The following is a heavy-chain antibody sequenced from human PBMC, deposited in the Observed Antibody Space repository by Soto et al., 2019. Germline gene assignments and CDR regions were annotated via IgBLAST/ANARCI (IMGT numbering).Heavy chain of an antibody. CDR3: ENTDASEIEY. D-gene: IGHD5-18*01. J-gene: IGHJ4*02. Sequence: GVSLKISCKGSRYGFVIYWIGWVRQMPGKGLEWMGIIYPGDSDTRYSPSFQGQVTISADKSITTVYLQWSSLKASDTAMYYCENTDASEIEYWGQVNPLPVSS. V-gene: IGHV5-51*01. CDR2: IYPGDSDT. CDR1: RYGFVIYW.